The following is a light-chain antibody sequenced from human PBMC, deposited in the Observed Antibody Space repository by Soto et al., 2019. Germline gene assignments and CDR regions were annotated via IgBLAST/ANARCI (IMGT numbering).Light chain of an antibody. Sequence: ESVLTQSPVTLSLSPGERATLSCRASQSVGNYLAWYQQKPGQAPRLLIYDASNRATGIPARFSGSGSGTDFTLTISSLEPEDVAVYYCQQRDNWYTFGQGTKLEIK. V-gene: IGKV3-11*01. CDR2: DAS. J-gene: IGKJ2*01. CDR3: QQRDNWYT. CDR1: QSVGNY.